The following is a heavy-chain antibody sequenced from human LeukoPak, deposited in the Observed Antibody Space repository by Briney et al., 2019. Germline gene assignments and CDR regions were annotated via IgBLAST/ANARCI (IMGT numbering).Heavy chain of an antibody. J-gene: IGHJ4*01. Sequence: GGSLRLSCAASGFTFSSYAMSWVRQAPGKGLEWVSAISGSGGSTYYADSVRGRFAISRDNAKNTLYLQMSSLRAEDTALYYCAKDQAPARPYYWGQEPLSPSPQ. V-gene: IGHV3-23*01. CDR1: GFTFSSYA. D-gene: IGHD6-6*01. CDR2: ISGSGGST. CDR3: AKDQAPARPYY.